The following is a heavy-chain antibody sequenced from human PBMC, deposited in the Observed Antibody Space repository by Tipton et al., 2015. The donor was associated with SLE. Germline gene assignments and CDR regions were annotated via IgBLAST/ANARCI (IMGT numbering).Heavy chain of an antibody. V-gene: IGHV3-20*01. J-gene: IGHJ4*02. D-gene: IGHD6-19*01. Sequence: GSLRLSCAAPGFTFDDYGMSWVRQAPGKGLEWVSGINWNGGSTGYADSVKGRFTISRDNAKNSLYLQMNSLRAEDTALYHCARVRYSSGSYYFDYWGQGTLVTVSS. CDR2: INWNGGST. CDR3: ARVRYSSGSYYFDY. CDR1: GFTFDDYG.